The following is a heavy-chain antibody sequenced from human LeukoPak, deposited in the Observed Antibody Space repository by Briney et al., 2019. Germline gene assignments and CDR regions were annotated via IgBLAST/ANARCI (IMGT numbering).Heavy chain of an antibody. CDR2: MNYGGST. CDR3: ARRVPGRSGNWFDP. Sequence: KPSETLSLTCTVSGGSISNNDYFWGWIRQPPGKGLEWIGSMNYGGSTHDNPSLKSRVTTSVDTSKNQVSLKLSSVTAADTAVYYCARRVPGRSGNWFDPWGQGTLVTVSS. V-gene: IGHV4-39*01. D-gene: IGHD2-2*01. CDR1: GGSISNNDYF. J-gene: IGHJ5*02.